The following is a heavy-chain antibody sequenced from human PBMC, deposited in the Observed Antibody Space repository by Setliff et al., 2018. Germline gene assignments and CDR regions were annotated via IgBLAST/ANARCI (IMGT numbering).Heavy chain of an antibody. V-gene: IGHV3-48*04. D-gene: IGHD4-4*01. J-gene: IGHJ4*02. Sequence: PGGSLRLSCTASGLIFSNYAMTWVRQAPGKGLEWVSLIYGSASGERTYYADSVKGRFTISRDNAKNSLYLQMTSLRAEDTAVYYCAREPTVTTLDYWGQGTLVTSPQ. CDR2: IYGSASGERT. CDR1: GLIFSNYA. CDR3: AREPTVTTLDY.